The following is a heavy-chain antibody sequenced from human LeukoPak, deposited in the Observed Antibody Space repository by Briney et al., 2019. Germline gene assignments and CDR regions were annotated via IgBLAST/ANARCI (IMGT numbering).Heavy chain of an antibody. Sequence: ASVKVSCKASGYTFTSYDINWVRQATGQGLEWMGWMNPNSGNTGYAQKFQGRVTMTRNTSISTAYTELSSLRSEDTAVYYCARGTSYIAAAFYYYMDVWGKGTTVTVSS. CDR2: MNPNSGNT. CDR1: GYTFTSYD. CDR3: ARGTSYIAAAFYYYMDV. V-gene: IGHV1-8*01. J-gene: IGHJ6*03. D-gene: IGHD6-13*01.